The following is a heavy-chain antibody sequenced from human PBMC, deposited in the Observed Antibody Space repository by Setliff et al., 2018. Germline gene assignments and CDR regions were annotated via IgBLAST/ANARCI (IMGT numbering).Heavy chain of an antibody. Sequence: SETLSLTCTISGGSISNYYWNWIRQSADKGLEWIGRIHSSGTTNYNPSLKSRVTISADTSKNVLSLRLTSVTAADTAVYYCATEYVVFSFVTHTHHHYGMDVWGDAPTVTVSS. V-gene: IGHV4-4*07. CDR1: GGSISNYY. D-gene: IGHD2-21*01. J-gene: IGHJ6*04. CDR2: IHSSGTT. CDR3: ATEYVVFSFVTHTHHHYGMDV.